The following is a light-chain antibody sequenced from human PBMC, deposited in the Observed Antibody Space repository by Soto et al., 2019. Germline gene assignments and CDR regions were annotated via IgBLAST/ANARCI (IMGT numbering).Light chain of an antibody. V-gene: IGLV2-8*01. CDR2: EVN. Sequence: QSALTQPPSASGSPGQSVTISCTGTGSDVGGYNYVSWYQQHPGKVPRLIIYEVNKRPSGVPDRFSGSKSGNTASLIVAGLQAEDEADYYCTSYAGGNNVFGTGTKLTVL. J-gene: IGLJ1*01. CDR1: GSDVGGYNY. CDR3: TSYAGGNNV.